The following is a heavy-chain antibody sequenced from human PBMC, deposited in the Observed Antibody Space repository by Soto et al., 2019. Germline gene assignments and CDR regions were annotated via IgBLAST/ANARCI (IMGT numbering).Heavy chain of an antibody. J-gene: IGHJ5*02. CDR1: GGTFSSYT. V-gene: IGHV1-69*08. D-gene: IGHD2-2*01. Sequence: QVQLVQSGAEVKKPGSSVKVSCKASGGTFSSYTISWVRQAPGQGLEWMGRIIPILGIANYAQKFQGRVTITADKSTSTAYMELSSLRSEDTAVYYCARDAGVVVRAAMPRVSWFDPWGQGTLVTVSS. CDR2: IIPILGIA. CDR3: ARDAGVVVRAAMPRVSWFDP.